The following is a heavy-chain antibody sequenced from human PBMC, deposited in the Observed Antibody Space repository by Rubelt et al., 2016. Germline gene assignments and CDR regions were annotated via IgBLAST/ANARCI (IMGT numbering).Heavy chain of an antibody. CDR3: AKDTFSYSSGWYHD. CDR2: ISRDSSAI. V-gene: IGHV3-48*01. D-gene: IGHD6-19*01. Sequence: VRQAPGKGLEWLSYISRDSSAIYYADSVKGRFTISRDGAKNSLYLQLNSLRAEDTAVYYCAKDTFSYSSGWYHDWGQGTLVTVSS. J-gene: IGHJ4*02.